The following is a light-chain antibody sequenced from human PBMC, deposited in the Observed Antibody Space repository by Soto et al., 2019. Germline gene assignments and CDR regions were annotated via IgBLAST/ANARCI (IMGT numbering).Light chain of an antibody. Sequence: EIVLTQSPGTLSLSPGERATLSCRASQSVSSYLAWYQQKPGQAPRLLIYGASSRATGIPDRFSGSGSGTDFTLTINRLEPEDFAVYYCQQYGSSPRTFGQGTKGDIK. J-gene: IGKJ1*01. V-gene: IGKV3-20*01. CDR1: QSVSSY. CDR2: GAS. CDR3: QQYGSSPRT.